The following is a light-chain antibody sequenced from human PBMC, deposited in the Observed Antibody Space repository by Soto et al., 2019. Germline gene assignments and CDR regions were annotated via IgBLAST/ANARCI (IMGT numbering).Light chain of an antibody. CDR2: GAS. V-gene: IGKV3-20*01. J-gene: IGKJ1*01. CDR3: QQYGSSPPGGT. Sequence: EIVLTQSPGTLSLSPGERATLSCRASQSVSSSYLAWYQQKPGQAPRLLTYGASSRATGIPDRFSGSGSGTDFTLTISRLEPEDFAVYYCQQYGSSPPGGTFGQGTKVEIK. CDR1: QSVSSSY.